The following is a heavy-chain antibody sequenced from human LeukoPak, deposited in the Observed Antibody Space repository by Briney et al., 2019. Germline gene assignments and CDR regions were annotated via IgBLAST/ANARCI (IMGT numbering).Heavy chain of an antibody. CDR3: ARDFFDRSSSLFFDY. CDR1: GYTFTSYG. Sequence: ASVKVSCKASGYTFTSYGISWVRQAPGQGLEWMGWISAYNGNTNYAQKLQGRVTMTTDTSTSTAYMELRSLRSDDTAVYYCARDFFDRSSSLFFDYWGQGTLVTVSS. CDR2: ISAYNGNT. J-gene: IGHJ4*02. V-gene: IGHV1-18*01. D-gene: IGHD6-6*01.